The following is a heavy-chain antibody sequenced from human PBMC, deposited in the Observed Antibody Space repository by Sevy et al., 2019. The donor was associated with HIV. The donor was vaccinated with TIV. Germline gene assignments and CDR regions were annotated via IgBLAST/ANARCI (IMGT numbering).Heavy chain of an antibody. CDR3: ARGGVSSLRGNWFDP. J-gene: IGHJ5*02. D-gene: IGHD2-15*01. V-gene: IGHV3-66*02. CDR1: GFTVSSNY. CDR2: VYSGGST. Sequence: GGSLRLSCAASGFTVSSNYMSWVRQAPGKGLEWVSVVYSGGSTYYADSVKGRFTISRDNSKNTLYLQMNSLRAEDTAVYYCARGGVSSLRGNWFDPWGQGTLVTVSS.